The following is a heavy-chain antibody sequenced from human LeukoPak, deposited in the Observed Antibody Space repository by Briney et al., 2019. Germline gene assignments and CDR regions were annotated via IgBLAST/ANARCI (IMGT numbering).Heavy chain of an antibody. D-gene: IGHD3-22*01. CDR1: GASMKNSF. Sequence: SETLSLTCSVSGASMKNSFWSWIRQPPGKGLEWICYISDSGNTNYNPSLKSRVTFSIDTSKGQFYLNLRSMTAADTALYFCARNRFYLTGAYYFDPWGRGTQVTVSS. CDR2: ISDSGNT. V-gene: IGHV4-59*01. J-gene: IGHJ5*02. CDR3: ARNRFYLTGAYYFDP.